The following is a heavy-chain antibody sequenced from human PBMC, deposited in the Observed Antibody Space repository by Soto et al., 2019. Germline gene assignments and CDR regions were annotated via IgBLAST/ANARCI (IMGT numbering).Heavy chain of an antibody. CDR3: ASPSIVPAADYYYYYYMDV. D-gene: IGHD2-2*01. Sequence: SETLSLTCTVSGGSISSSSYYWGWIRQPPGKGLEWIGSIYYSGSTYYNPSLKSRVTISVDTSKNQFSLKLSSVTAADTAVYYCASPSIVPAADYYYYYYMDVWGKGTTVTVSS. V-gene: IGHV4-39*01. CDR2: IYYSGST. CDR1: GGSISSSSYY. J-gene: IGHJ6*03.